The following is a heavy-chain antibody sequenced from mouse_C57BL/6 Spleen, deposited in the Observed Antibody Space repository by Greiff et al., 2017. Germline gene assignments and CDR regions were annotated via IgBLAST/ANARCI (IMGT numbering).Heavy chain of an antibody. CDR3: ARDGSSYVYFDV. V-gene: IGHV3-6*01. D-gene: IGHD1-1*01. CDR1: GYSITSGYY. J-gene: IGHJ1*03. Sequence: EVQLVESGPGLVKPSPSLSLTCSVTGYSITSGYYWNWIRQFPGNKLEWMGYISYDGSNNYNPSLKNRISITRDTSKNQFFLKLNSVTTEDTATYYCARDGSSYVYFDVWGTGTTVTVAS. CDR2: ISYDGSN.